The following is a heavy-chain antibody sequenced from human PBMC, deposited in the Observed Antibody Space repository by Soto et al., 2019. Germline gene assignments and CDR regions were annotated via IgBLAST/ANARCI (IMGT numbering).Heavy chain of an antibody. CDR2: INEDSSYI. J-gene: IGHJ6*03. CDR1: GFDFSSYS. CDR3: VRDFGWYFRSGYMGV. D-gene: IGHD3-3*01. Sequence: EVQLVESGGGLVKPGGSLRLSCAASGFDFSSYSMNWVRQAPGKGLEWVSSINEDSSYIYYAHSLRGRFTISRDNAKESLYLPMNRLRAEDTALYSCVRDFGWYFRSGYMGVWGDGATVSVSS. V-gene: IGHV3-21*02.